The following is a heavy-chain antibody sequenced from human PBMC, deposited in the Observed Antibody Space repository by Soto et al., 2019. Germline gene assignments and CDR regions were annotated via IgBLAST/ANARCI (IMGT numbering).Heavy chain of an antibody. CDR3: ARDHYGAYDHGMDV. Sequence: EVQLVESGGGLIQPGGSLRLSCAASGFTVSSNYMSWVRQAPGKGLEWVSVIYSGGSTYYADSVKGRFTISRDNSKNTLYLQMNSLRAEDTAVYYCARDHYGAYDHGMDVWGQGTTVTVSS. V-gene: IGHV3-53*01. J-gene: IGHJ6*02. CDR2: IYSGGST. CDR1: GFTVSSNY. D-gene: IGHD4-17*01.